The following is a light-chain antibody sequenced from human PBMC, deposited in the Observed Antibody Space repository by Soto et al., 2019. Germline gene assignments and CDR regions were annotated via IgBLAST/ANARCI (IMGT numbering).Light chain of an antibody. V-gene: IGKV1-5*01. CDR2: DVS. CDR3: QRYSSYAS. CDR1: QSISRW. Sequence: DIQMTQSPSTLSASLGDRVTITCRASQSISRWLAWYQQKPGKAPKLLISDVSNLERGVPSRFRDSGSGTEFTLTICSLETDDVATDSGQRYSSYASFGQGTKVE. J-gene: IGKJ1*01.